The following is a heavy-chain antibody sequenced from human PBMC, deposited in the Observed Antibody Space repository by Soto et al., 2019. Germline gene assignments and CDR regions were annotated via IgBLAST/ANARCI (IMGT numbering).Heavy chain of an antibody. CDR2: IYHSGST. CDR3: ARVPGP. CDR1: GGSIRGGGYS. J-gene: IGHJ5*02. Sequence: PSETLCLTCAVAGGSIRGGGYSWSWIRQPPGKGLEWIGYIYHSGSTYYNPSLKSRVTISVDRSKNQFSLKLSSVTAADTAVYYCARVPGPWGQGTLVTVSS. V-gene: IGHV4-30-2*01.